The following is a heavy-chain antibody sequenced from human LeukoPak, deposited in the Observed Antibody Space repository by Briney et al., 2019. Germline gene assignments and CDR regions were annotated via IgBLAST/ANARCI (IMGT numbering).Heavy chain of an antibody. CDR1: SGSFSGYY. CDR3: ARTSSSGLVGGYYFDY. J-gene: IGHJ4*02. V-gene: IGHV4-34*01. Sequence: SETLSLTCAVYSGSFSGYYWSWIRQPPGKGLEWIGEINHRGSTNYNPSLKSRVTISVDTSKNQFSLKLSSVTAADTAVYYCARTSSSGLVGGYYFDYWGQGTLVTVSS. D-gene: IGHD6-19*01. CDR2: INHRGST.